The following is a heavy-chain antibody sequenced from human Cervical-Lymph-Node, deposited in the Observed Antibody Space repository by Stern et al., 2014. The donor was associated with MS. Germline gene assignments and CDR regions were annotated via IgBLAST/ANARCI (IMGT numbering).Heavy chain of an antibody. CDR2: VNPNSGGT. D-gene: IGHD3-3*01. CDR3: AREVILGDPYYYYAMDV. J-gene: IGHJ6*02. V-gene: IGHV1-2*06. CDR1: GYTFTAYY. Sequence: QVQLVQSGAEVKKPGASVKVSCRASGYTFTAYYMHWVRQAPGQGLEWMGRVNPNSGGTNYAHEFEGRVTMTRDTSISTAYMELSGLKSDDTAVYYCAREVILGDPYYYYAMDVWGQGTTVTVSS.